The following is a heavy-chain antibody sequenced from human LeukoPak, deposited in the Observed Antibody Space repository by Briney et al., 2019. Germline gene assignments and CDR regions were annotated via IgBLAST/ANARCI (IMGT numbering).Heavy chain of an antibody. CDR1: GYTFTSYG. Sequence: GASVKVSCKASGYTFTSYGISWGRQAPGQGLGWMGWISAYNGNTNYAQKLQGRVTMTTDTSTRTAYMELRSLRSDDTAVYYCARGLRVIQLSQGYYYYMDVWGKGTTVTVSS. V-gene: IGHV1-18*01. CDR2: ISAYNGNT. CDR3: ARGLRVIQLSQGYYYYMDV. J-gene: IGHJ6*03. D-gene: IGHD5-18*01.